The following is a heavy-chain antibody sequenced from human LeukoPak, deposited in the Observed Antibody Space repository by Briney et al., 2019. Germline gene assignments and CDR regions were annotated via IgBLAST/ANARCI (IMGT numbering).Heavy chain of an antibody. CDR1: SGSINNYY. D-gene: IGHD3-22*01. CDR2: VFYSGST. V-gene: IGHV4-59*01. CDR3: ARYNYEGSGSSLHWFFDL. Sequence: PSETLSLTCSVSSGSINNYYWSCIRQPPGKGLEWLGYVFYSGSTNSNPSFKSRVTMSVDTSKNQFSLRLTSVTAADTAVYYCARYNYEGSGSSLHWFFDLWGRGTLVTVSS. J-gene: IGHJ2*01.